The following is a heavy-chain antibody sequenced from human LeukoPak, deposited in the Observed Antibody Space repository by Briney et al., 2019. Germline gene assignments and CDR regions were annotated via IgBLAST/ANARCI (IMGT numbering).Heavy chain of an antibody. J-gene: IGHJ3*02. CDR1: GGSISSGGYY. CDR2: IYYSGST. Sequence: KPSETLSLTCTVSGGSISSGGYYWSWIRQHPGKGLEWIGYIYYSGSTYYNPSLKSRVTISVDTSKNQFSLKLSSVTAADTAVYYCARDPISGGAFDIWGQGTMVTVSS. D-gene: IGHD2/OR15-2a*01. CDR3: ARDPISGGAFDI. V-gene: IGHV4-31*03.